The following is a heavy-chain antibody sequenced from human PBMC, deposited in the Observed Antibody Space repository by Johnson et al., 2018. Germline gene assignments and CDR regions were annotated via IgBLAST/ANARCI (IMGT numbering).Heavy chain of an antibody. V-gene: IGHV4-59*01. Sequence: QVQLQESGPGLVKPSETLSLTCTVSGSSISSYYWSWIRQPPGKGLEWIGYIYYSGSTNSNPSLKSRVTISVDKPKNQFSLKLSSVTAADPAGYYCAKDRSKRVGYCSGNTCYSYSYAMDVWGQGTTVTVSS. CDR1: GSSISSYY. CDR2: IYYSGST. CDR3: AKDRSKRVGYCSGNTCYSYSYAMDV. D-gene: IGHD2-15*01. J-gene: IGHJ6*02.